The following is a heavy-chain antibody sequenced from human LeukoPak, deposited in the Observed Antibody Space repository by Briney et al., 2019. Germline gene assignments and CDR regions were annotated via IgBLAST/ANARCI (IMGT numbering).Heavy chain of an antibody. D-gene: IGHD1-26*01. CDR1: GYTFTSYY. Sequence: ASVTVSFTASGYTFTSYYMHWVRQAPGQGLEWMGIINPSGGSTSYAQKFQGIVTMTRDTSTSTVYMELSSLRSEDTAVYYCASPGIVGATVRLDYWGQGTLVTVSS. J-gene: IGHJ4*02. CDR3: ASPGIVGATVRLDY. CDR2: INPSGGST. V-gene: IGHV1-46*01.